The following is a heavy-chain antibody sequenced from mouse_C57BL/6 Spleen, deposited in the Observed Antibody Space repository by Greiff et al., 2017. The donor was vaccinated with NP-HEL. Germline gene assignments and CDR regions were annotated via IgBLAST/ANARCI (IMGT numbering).Heavy chain of an antibody. V-gene: IGHV1-64*01. CDR3: ARSRRYDDGYYEDYFDY. D-gene: IGHD2-3*01. J-gene: IGHJ2*01. CDR2: IHPNSGST. Sequence: QVQLKQPGAELVKPGASVKLSCKASGYTFTSYWMHWVKQRPGQGLEWIGMIHPNSGSTNYNEKFKSKATLTVDKSSSTAYMQLSSLTSEDSAVYYCARSRRYDDGYYEDYFDYWGQGTTLTVSS. CDR1: GYTFTSYW.